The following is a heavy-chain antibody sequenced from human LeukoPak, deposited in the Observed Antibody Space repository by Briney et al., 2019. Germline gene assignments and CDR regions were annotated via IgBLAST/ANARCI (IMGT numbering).Heavy chain of an antibody. CDR1: GGSISRGDSY. J-gene: IGHJ6*03. V-gene: IGHV4-61*02. CDR3: ARDLQYYMDV. Sequence: PSQTLSLTCTVSGGSISRGDSYWSWIRQPPGKGLEWIGRIYTSGSTNYNPSLKSRVTMSVDTSKNQFSLKLSSVTAADTAVYYCARDLQYYMDVWGKGTTVTVSS. CDR2: IYTSGST.